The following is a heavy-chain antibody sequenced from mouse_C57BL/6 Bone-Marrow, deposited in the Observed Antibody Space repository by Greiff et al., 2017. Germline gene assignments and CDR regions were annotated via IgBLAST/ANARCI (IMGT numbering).Heavy chain of an antibody. CDR1: GFTFSDYG. V-gene: IGHV5-17*01. Sequence: EVKLMESGGGLVKPGGSLKLSCAASGFTFSDYGMHWVRQAPEKGLEWVAYISSGSSTIYYADTVKGRFTISRDKAKNTLFLQRTSLRSEDTDMCDSARTWLRGPFVYWGQGTTLTVSS. J-gene: IGHJ2*01. D-gene: IGHD2-2*01. CDR3: ARTWLRGPFVY. CDR2: ISSGSSTI.